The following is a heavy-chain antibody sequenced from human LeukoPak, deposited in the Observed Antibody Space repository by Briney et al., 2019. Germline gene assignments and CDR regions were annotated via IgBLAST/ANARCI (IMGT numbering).Heavy chain of an antibody. V-gene: IGHV3-48*03. CDR3: AKSFWWFGEFSPFDY. Sequence: QPGGSLRLSCAASGFTFSSYEMNWVRQAPGKGLEWVSSISVSSSSLYYADSVKGRFTISRDNAKNSLYLQMNSLRAEDTAVYYCAKSFWWFGEFSPFDYWGQGTLVTVSS. J-gene: IGHJ4*02. D-gene: IGHD3-10*01. CDR2: ISVSSSSL. CDR1: GFTFSSYE.